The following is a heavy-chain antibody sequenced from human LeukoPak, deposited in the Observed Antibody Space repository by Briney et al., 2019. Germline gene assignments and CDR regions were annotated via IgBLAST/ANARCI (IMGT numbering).Heavy chain of an antibody. V-gene: IGHV3-23*01. J-gene: IGHJ4*02. Sequence: GGSLRLSCAASGFTFSSYAMSWVRQAPGKGLEWVSAISGSGGSTYYADSVKGRFTISRDNSKNTLYLQMNSLRAEDTAVYYCARVNYYDSSGYPPDYWGQGTLVTVSS. CDR2: ISGSGGST. CDR1: GFTFSSYA. D-gene: IGHD3-22*01. CDR3: ARVNYYDSSGYPPDY.